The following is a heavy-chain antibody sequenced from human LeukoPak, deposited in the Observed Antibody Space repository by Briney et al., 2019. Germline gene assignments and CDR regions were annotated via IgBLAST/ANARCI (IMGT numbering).Heavy chain of an antibody. J-gene: IGHJ4*02. CDR2: LFYSGST. V-gene: IGHV4-59*01. CDR3: ATVAVIRGVTYFDY. Sequence: PSETLSLTCTVSGGSISSYYWSWIRQPPGKGLKWIAYLFYSGSTDYNPSLESRVTISVDTSKTQFSLKLRSVTAADTAVYYCATVAVIRGVTYFDYWGQGTLVTVSS. CDR1: GGSISSYY. D-gene: IGHD3-10*01.